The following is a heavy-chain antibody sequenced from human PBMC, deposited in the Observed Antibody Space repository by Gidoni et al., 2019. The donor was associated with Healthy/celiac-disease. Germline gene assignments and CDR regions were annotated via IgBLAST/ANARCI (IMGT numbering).Heavy chain of an antibody. CDR3: AREAGAAAEAEYFQH. J-gene: IGHJ1*01. D-gene: IGHD6-13*01. CDR1: GGSFSGYY. CDR2: INHSGST. V-gene: IGHV4-34*01. Sequence: QVQLQQRGAGLLKPSETLSLTCAVYGGSFSGYYWSWIRHPPGKGLEWIGEINHSGSTNYNPSLKSRVTISVDTSKHQFSLKLSSVTAADTAVYYCAREAGAAAEAEYFQHWGQGTLVTVSS.